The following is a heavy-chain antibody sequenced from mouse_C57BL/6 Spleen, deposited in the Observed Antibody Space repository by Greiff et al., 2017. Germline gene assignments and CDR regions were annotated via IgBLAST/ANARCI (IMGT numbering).Heavy chain of an antibody. D-gene: IGHD2-3*01. J-gene: IGHJ4*01. CDR3: AKNFGYYKDYYAMDY. V-gene: IGHV2-4*01. Sequence: VMLVESGPGLVQPSQSLSITCTVSGFSLTSYGVHWVRQPPGKGLEWLGVIWSGGSTDYNAAFISRLSISKDNSKSQVFFKMNSLQADDTAIYYCAKNFGYYKDYYAMDYWGQGTSVTVSS. CDR1: GFSLTSYG. CDR2: IWSGGST.